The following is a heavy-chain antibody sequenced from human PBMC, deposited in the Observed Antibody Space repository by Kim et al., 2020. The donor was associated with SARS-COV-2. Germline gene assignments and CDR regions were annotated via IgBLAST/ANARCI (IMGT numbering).Heavy chain of an antibody. J-gene: IGHJ4*02. CDR3: AKGWIQLWSPFDY. Sequence: LSLTCAASGFTFSSYGMHWVRQAPGKGLEWVAVIWYDGSNKYYADSVKGRFTISRDNSKNTLYLQMNSLRAEDTAVYYCAKGWIQLWSPFDYWGQGT. CDR1: GFTFSSYG. CDR2: IWYDGSNK. D-gene: IGHD5-18*01. V-gene: IGHV3-33*06.